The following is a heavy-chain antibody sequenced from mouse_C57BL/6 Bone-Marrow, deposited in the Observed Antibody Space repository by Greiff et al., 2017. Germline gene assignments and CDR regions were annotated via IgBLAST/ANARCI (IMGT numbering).Heavy chain of an antibody. CDR1: GYTFTSYW. V-gene: IGHV1-69*01. J-gene: IGHJ3*01. CDR3: AREERAHYYGSSYGFAY. Sequence: QVQLQQPGAELVMPGASVKLSCKASGYTFTSYWMHWVKQRPGQGLEWIGEIDPSDSYTNYNQKFKGKSTLTVDKSSSTAYMQLSSLTSEDSAVYYCAREERAHYYGSSYGFAYWGKGTLVTVSA. CDR2: IDPSDSYT. D-gene: IGHD1-1*01.